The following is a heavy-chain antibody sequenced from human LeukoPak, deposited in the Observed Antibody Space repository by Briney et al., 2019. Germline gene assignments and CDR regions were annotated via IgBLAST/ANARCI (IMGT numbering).Heavy chain of an antibody. CDR2: ISSSGSTI. Sequence: GGSLRLSCAASGFTFSSYEMNWVRQAPGKGLEWVSYISSSGSTIYYADSVKGRFTISRDNAKNSLYLQMNSLRAVDTAVYYCAELGITIIGGVWGKGTTVTISS. CDR3: AELGITIIGGV. V-gene: IGHV3-48*03. D-gene: IGHD3-10*02. J-gene: IGHJ6*04. CDR1: GFTFSSYE.